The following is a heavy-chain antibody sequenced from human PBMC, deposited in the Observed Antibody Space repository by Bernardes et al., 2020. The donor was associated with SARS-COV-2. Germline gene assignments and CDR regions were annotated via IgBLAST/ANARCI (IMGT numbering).Heavy chain of an antibody. CDR1: GFSLTPPGMC. D-gene: IGHD2-8*01. CDR2: IDWDDDK. V-gene: IGHV2-70*11. Sequence: SGHTLSKPTQSLTLTCPFSGFSLTPPGMCISWIRQPPGKALEWLARIDWDDDKYYNTSLKTRLTISKDTSKNQVVLTMTNMDPVDTATYYCARTRGSCTTVRCLKSGWFDYWGQGTLVTVSS. CDR3: ARTRGSCTTVRCLKSGWFDY. J-gene: IGHJ5*01.